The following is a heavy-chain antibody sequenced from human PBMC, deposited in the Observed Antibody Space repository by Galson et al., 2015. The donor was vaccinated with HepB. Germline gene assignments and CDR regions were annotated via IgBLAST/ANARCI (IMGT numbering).Heavy chain of an antibody. CDR1: GFTFGDYA. CDR3: TRGDYGGPLDY. D-gene: IGHD4-23*01. CDR2: IRGKAFGETI. Sequence: CATSGFTFGDYAVSWVRQAPGKGLEWVGFIRGKAFGETIQYAASVKGIFTISRDDSKSIAYLQMNSLKTEDTAVYYCTRGDYGGPLDYWGQGTLVTVSS. V-gene: IGHV3-49*04. J-gene: IGHJ4*02.